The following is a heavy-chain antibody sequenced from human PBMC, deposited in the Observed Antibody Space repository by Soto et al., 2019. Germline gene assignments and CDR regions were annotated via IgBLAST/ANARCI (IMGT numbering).Heavy chain of an antibody. Sequence: QVQLVESGGGVVQPGRSLRLSCAASGFNFSRIGMHWVRQAPGKGLEWVAIMSNDGSDKQYADSVKGRFIISRDNSNNSLTLQMDRLRPEDTARYYCARDPYFDYMYGTPDYWGQGTLVAVSS. J-gene: IGHJ4*02. D-gene: IGHD3-16*01. CDR2: MSNDGSDK. CDR1: GFNFSRIG. V-gene: IGHV3-30*03. CDR3: ARDPYFDYMYGTPDY.